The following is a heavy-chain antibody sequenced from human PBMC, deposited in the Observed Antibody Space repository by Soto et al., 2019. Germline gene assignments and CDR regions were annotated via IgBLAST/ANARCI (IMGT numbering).Heavy chain of an antibody. CDR3: ARGHSSSWYSVLEY. V-gene: IGHV3-30*19. J-gene: IGHJ4*02. CDR2: TPYDGSNK. CDR1: GFSLSRYG. D-gene: IGHD6-13*01. Sequence: QVQLVESGGGVVQPGRSLRLSCAASGFSLSRYGMHWVRQAPGKGLEWVSLTPYDGSNKHYADSVKGRFTISRDNSRNTLYLQMNSLRPEDTAIYYCARGHSSSWYSVLEYWGRGTLVSVSS.